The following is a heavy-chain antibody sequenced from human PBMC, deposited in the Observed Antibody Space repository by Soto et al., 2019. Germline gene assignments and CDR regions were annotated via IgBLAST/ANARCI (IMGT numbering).Heavy chain of an antibody. Sequence: PGGSLSLSCTASGFTFSDYYMSWIRQAPGKGLEWVSYISSSGSTIYYADSVKGRFTISRDNAKNSLYLQMNSLRAEDTAVYYCARPTRGPTVTSYYYYYYMDVWGNGTTVTVSS. J-gene: IGHJ6*03. CDR1: GFTFSDYY. CDR2: ISSSGSTI. V-gene: IGHV3-11*01. D-gene: IGHD4-17*01. CDR3: ARPTRGPTVTSYYYYYYMDV.